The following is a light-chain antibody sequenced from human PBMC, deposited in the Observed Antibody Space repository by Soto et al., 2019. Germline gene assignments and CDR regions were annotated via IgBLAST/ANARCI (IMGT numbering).Light chain of an antibody. CDR2: STS. Sequence: DIQMTQSPSSLSASVGDRLTITCQASQDIKKYLNWYQQKPGKAPKLLIFSTSNLQRGVPPRFSGSGSGTEFTFTINSLQPEDVATYFCQQSESLPLTFGGGTKVEIK. J-gene: IGKJ4*01. V-gene: IGKV1-33*01. CDR3: QQSESLPLT. CDR1: QDIKKY.